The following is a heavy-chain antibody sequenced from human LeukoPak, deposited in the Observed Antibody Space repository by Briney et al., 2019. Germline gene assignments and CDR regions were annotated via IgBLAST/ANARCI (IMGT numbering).Heavy chain of an antibody. V-gene: IGHV1-69*05. J-gene: IGHJ6*03. D-gene: IGHD3-22*01. Sequence: GASVKVSCKASGGTFSSYAISWVRQAPGQGLEWMGGIIPIFGTANYAQKFQGRVTITTDESTSTAYMELSSLRSEDTAVYYCARAGYYDSSGYRRRGVYCYYYMDVWGKGTTVTVSS. CDR3: ARAGYYDSSGYRRRGVYCYYYMDV. CDR2: IIPIFGTA. CDR1: GGTFSSYA.